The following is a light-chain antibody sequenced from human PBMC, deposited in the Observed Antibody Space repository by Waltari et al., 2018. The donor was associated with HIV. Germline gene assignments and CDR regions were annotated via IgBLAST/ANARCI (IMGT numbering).Light chain of an antibody. Sequence: IVLTQSTATLSLSPGERATLSCRASQSVSSFLVWYQQKAGQAPRPLIYDASNRATGIPARFSGSGSGTDFTLTISSLEPADFAVYYCQQRSTWPWTFGQGTKVEIK. CDR1: QSVSSF. CDR3: QQRSTWPWT. J-gene: IGKJ1*01. CDR2: DAS. V-gene: IGKV3-11*01.